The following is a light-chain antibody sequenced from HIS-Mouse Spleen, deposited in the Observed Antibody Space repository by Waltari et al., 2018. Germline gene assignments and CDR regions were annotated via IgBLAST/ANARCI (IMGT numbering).Light chain of an antibody. V-gene: IGKV1-9*01. CDR1: QGISSY. CDR3: QQLNSYPPT. CDR2: AAS. J-gene: IGKJ1*01. Sequence: DIQLTQSPSFLSASVGDRVTITCRASQGISSYLAWYLAKPWKAPKLLVYAASTLQSGVPSKFSGSGSGKEFTLTISSRKPEDFATYYCQQLNSYPPTFGQGTKVEI.